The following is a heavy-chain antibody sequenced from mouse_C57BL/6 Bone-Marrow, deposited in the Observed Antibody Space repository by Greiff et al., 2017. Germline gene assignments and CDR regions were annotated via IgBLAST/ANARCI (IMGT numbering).Heavy chain of an antibody. J-gene: IGHJ4*01. V-gene: IGHV5-6*01. CDR3: ARRGDGTMDY. CDR1: GFTFSSYG. CDR2: ISSGGSYT. Sequence: EVQGVESGGDLVKPGGSLKLSCAASGFTFSSYGMSWVRQTPDKRLEWVATISSGGSYTYYPDSVKGRFTISRDNAKNTLYLQMSSLKSEDTAMXYCARRGDGTMDYWGQGTSVTVSS.